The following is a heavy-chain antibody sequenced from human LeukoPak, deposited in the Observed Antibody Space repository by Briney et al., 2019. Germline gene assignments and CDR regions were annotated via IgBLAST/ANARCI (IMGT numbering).Heavy chain of an antibody. J-gene: IGHJ5*02. CDR1: GYTFTSYG. D-gene: IGHD3-16*02. CDR3: ARDSNYDYVWGSYRPRALDP. Sequence: ASVKVSCKASGYTFTSYGISWVRQAPGQGLEWMGWISAYSGNTNYAQKLQGRVTMTTDTSTSTAYMELRSLRSDDTAVYYCARDSNYDYVWGSYRPRALDPWGQGTLVTVSS. CDR2: ISAYSGNT. V-gene: IGHV1-18*04.